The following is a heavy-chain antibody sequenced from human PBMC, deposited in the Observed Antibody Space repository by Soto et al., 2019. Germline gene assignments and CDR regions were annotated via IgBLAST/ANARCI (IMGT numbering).Heavy chain of an antibody. Sequence: SETMALTCAVCGGTVCIGLVYWCWIRQPPGKGLEWIGYIYYTGSTKYNPSLRSRVTISVDTSKNQFSLELTSVAAADTAVYYCARSGSGSGWLGGQGTLVTVSS. CDR3: ARSGSGSGWL. CDR1: GGTVCIGLVY. D-gene: IGHD6-19*01. J-gene: IGHJ4*02. V-gene: IGHV4-61*01. CDR2: IYYTGST.